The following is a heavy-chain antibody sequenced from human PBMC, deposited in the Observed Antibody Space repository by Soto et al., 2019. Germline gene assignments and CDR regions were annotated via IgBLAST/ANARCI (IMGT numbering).Heavy chain of an antibody. Sequence: PSQTLSLTCAVSGDSVSSNSAAWNWIRQSPSRGLEWLGRTYYRSKWYNDYAVSVKSRITINPDTSKNQFSLQLNSVTPEDTAVFYCARANPPQNYDPPPGVFDIWGQGTMVTVSS. CDR2: TYYRSKWYN. J-gene: IGHJ3*02. CDR1: GDSVSSNSAA. D-gene: IGHD3-3*01. CDR3: ARANPPQNYDPPPGVFDI. V-gene: IGHV6-1*01.